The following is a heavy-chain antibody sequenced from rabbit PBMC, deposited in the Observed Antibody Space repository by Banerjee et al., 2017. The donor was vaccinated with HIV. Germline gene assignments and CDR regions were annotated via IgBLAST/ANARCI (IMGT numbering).Heavy chain of an antibody. CDR3: VRGITGSSGNWGL. CDR2: IDGGKGRT. CDR1: GFDFSDTYW. D-gene: IGHD1-1*01. Sequence: QLKETGGGRVQPGGSLTLSCKASGFDFSDTYWMSWVRQAPGKGLEWIGCIDGGKGRTYYASWANGRFTISSDNAQNTVDLQMNSLTAVDRATYFCVRGITGSSGNWGLWGPGTLVT. V-gene: IGHV1S7*01. J-gene: IGHJ6*01.